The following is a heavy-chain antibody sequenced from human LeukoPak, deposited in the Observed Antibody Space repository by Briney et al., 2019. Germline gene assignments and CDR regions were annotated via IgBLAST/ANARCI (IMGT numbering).Heavy chain of an antibody. Sequence: KGGESLKISCRGSGYSFTSYWSGWVRQMPGKGLEWMGIIYPGDSDTRYSPSFQGQVTISADKSISTAYLQWSSLKASHTAMYYCARHPNSTNGVCYTYPSALDIWGQGTMVTVSS. J-gene: IGHJ3*02. D-gene: IGHD2-8*01. CDR1: GYSFTSYW. V-gene: IGHV5-51*01. CDR3: ARHPNSTNGVCYTYPSALDI. CDR2: IYPGDSDT.